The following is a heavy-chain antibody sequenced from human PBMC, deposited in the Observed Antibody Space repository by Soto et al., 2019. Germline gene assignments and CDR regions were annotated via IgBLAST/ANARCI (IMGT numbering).Heavy chain of an antibody. CDR3: ARATRVVTPDWFDP. Sequence: PSETLSLTCTVSGGSISSGGYYWSWIRQNPGKGLEWIGYIYYSGSTYYNPSLKSRVTISVDTSKNQFSLKLSSVTAADTAVYYCARATRVVTPDWFDPWGQGTLVTVSS. CDR1: GGSISSGGYY. D-gene: IGHD2-21*02. CDR2: IYYSGST. J-gene: IGHJ5*02. V-gene: IGHV4-31*03.